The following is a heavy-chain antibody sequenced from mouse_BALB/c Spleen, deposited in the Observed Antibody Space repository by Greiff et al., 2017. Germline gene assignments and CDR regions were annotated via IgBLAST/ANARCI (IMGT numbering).Heavy chain of an antibody. Sequence: EVQGVESGGGLVKPGGSLKLSCAASGFAFSSYDMSWVRQTPEKRLEWVAYISSGGGSTYYPDTVKGRFTISRDNAKNTLYMQMSSLKSEDTAMYYCARHPYGNYGRYFDDWGQGATLTVSS. CDR3: ARHPYGNYGRYFDD. CDR2: ISSGGGST. J-gene: IGHJ2*01. V-gene: IGHV5-12-1*01. CDR1: GFAFSSYD. D-gene: IGHD2-1*01.